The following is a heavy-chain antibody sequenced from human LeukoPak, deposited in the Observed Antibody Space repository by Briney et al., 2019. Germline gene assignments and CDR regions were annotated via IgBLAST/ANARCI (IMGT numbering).Heavy chain of an antibody. Sequence: SETLSLTCTVSGGSISSYYWSWIRQPAGKGLDWIGRIYTSGSTNYNPSLKSRVTISVDTSKNQFSLKLSSVTAADTAVYYCASSTYYDFWSGYYSLYYYYMDVWGKGTTVTVSS. CDR1: GGSISSYY. CDR2: IYTSGST. V-gene: IGHV4-4*07. D-gene: IGHD3-3*01. J-gene: IGHJ6*03. CDR3: ASSTYYDFWSGYYSLYYYYMDV.